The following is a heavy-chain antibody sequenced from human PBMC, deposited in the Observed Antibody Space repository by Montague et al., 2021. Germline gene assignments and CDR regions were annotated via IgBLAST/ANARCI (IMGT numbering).Heavy chain of an antibody. V-gene: IGHV4-39*07. Sequence: SETLSLTCTVSGASITSNIYYWGWIRQSPGKGLEWIGSIYYSGNSFYQPSIKSRITMAVDTSKNQFSLKLSSVTAADTAIYYCARVFSSWYVGWFDPWGQGTLVTVSS. J-gene: IGHJ5*02. CDR1: GASITSNIYY. D-gene: IGHD6-13*01. CDR3: ARVFSSWYVGWFDP. CDR2: IYYSGNS.